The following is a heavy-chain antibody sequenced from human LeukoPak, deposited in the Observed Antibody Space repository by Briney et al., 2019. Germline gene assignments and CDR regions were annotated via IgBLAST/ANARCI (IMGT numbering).Heavy chain of an antibody. D-gene: IGHD6-19*01. CDR1: GYTFTGYY. Sequence: ASVKVSCKASGYTFTGYYFHWVRQAPGQRLEWMGWINAGNGNTKYSQKFQGRVTITRDTSASTAYMELSSLRSEDTAVYYCARGSSGWYDYWGQGTLVTVSS. J-gene: IGHJ4*02. CDR3: ARGSSGWYDY. CDR2: INAGNGNT. V-gene: IGHV1-3*01.